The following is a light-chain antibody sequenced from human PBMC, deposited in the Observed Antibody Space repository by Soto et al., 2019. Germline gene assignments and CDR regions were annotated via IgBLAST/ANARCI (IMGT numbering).Light chain of an antibody. V-gene: IGLV4-69*01. Sequence: QPVLTQSPSASASLGASVKLTCALSSGHSSYAIAWHQQQPEKGPRALMKLNSDGSHTRGDGIPDRFSGSSSGAERYLTISRLQSEDEADYYCQTWGTGILVFGGGTKVTVL. CDR1: SGHSSYA. J-gene: IGLJ3*02. CDR2: LNSDGSH. CDR3: QTWGTGILV.